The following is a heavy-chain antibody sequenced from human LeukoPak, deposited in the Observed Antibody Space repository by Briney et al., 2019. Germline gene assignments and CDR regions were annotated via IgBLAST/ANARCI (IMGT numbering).Heavy chain of an antibody. J-gene: IGHJ4*02. CDR1: GYTFTSYG. Sequence: ASVKVSCKASGYTFTSYGISWVRQAPGQGLEWMGWISAYNGNTNYAQKLQGRVTMTTDTSTSTAYMELRSLRSDDTAVYYCARTNMVRGVTWGTFDYWGQGTLVTVSS. V-gene: IGHV1-18*01. CDR2: ISAYNGNT. CDR3: ARTNMVRGVTWGTFDY. D-gene: IGHD3-10*01.